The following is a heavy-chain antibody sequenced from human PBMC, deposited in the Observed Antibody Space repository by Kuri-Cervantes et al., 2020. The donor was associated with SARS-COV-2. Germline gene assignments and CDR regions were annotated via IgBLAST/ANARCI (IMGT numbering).Heavy chain of an antibody. Sequence: SETLSLTCAIYGGSLSGSYWSWIRQSPGKRLEWIGEVNHNGGANYNPSLKSRVTISVDTSKNQFSLKLSSVTAADTAVYYCAKNSQSQFPGGPYYMDVWGKGTTVTVSS. D-gene: IGHD2-8*02. CDR2: VNHNGGA. V-gene: IGHV4-34*01. J-gene: IGHJ6*03. CDR1: GGSLSGSY. CDR3: AKNSQSQFPGGPYYMDV.